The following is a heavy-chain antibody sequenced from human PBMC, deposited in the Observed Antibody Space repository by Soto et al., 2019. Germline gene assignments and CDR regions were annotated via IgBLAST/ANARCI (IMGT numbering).Heavy chain of an antibody. Sequence: GGSLRLSCAASGFTFSSYGMHWVRQAPGKGLEWVAVIWYDGSNKYYADSVKGRFTISRDNSKNTLYLQMNSLRAEDTAVYYCAKWFGDGHYYYYYYMDVWGKGTTVTVSS. CDR1: GFTFSSYG. D-gene: IGHD3-10*01. CDR2: IWYDGSNK. V-gene: IGHV3-33*06. J-gene: IGHJ6*03. CDR3: AKWFGDGHYYYYYYMDV.